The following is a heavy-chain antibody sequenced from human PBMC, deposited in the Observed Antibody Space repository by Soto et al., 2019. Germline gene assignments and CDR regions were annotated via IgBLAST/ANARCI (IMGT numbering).Heavy chain of an antibody. CDR3: ARGKRYFDL. CDR2: ISSNGGST. V-gene: IGHV3-64*02. J-gene: IGHJ2*01. Sequence: GGSLRLSCAASGFTFSSYAMHWVRQAPGKGLEYVSAISSNGGSTYYADSVKGRFTISRDNSKNTLYLQMGSLRAEDMAVYYCARGKRYFDLWGRGTLVTVSS. CDR1: GFTFSSYA.